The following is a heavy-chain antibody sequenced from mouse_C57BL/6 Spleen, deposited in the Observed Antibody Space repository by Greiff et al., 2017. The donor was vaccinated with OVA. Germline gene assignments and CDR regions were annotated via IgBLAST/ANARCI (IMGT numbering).Heavy chain of an antibody. D-gene: IGHD1-1*01. CDR2: IYPGDGDT. CDR3: ARRVITTAPMDD. V-gene: IGHV1-82*01. J-gene: IGHJ4*01. Sequence: VQLQQSGPELVKPGASVKISCKASGYAFSSSWMNWVKQRPGKGLEWIGRIYPGDGDTNYNGKFKGKATLTADKSSSTAYMQLSSLTSEDSAVYFCARRVITTAPMDDWGQGTSVTVSS. CDR1: GYAFSSSW.